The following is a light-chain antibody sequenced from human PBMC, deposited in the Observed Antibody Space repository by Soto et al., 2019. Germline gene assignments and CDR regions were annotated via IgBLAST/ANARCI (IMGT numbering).Light chain of an antibody. J-gene: IGKJ4*01. CDR3: QQYDSYPLT. CDR2: AAS. V-gene: IGKV1D-16*01. CDR1: RGISKW. Sequence: DIQMTQSPSSLSASVGDRVTITCRASRGISKWLAWYQHKPEKAPKVLIYAASSLQSGVPSRFSGSGSGTDFSLTISSLQPEDFATYYCQQYDSYPLTFGGGTKVEIK.